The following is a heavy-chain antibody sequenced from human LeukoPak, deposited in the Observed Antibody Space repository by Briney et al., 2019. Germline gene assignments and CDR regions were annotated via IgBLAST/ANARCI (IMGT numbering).Heavy chain of an antibody. V-gene: IGHV4-59*01. D-gene: IGHD1-26*01. CDR1: GGSISSYY. Sequence: SETLSLTCTVSGGSISSYYWSWIRQPPGKGLEWIGYIYYSGSTNYNPSLKSRVTISVDTSKNQFSLKLSSVTAADTAVYYCASLGSVSGLFDYWGQGTLVTVSS. CDR3: ASLGSVSGLFDY. CDR2: IYYSGST. J-gene: IGHJ4*02.